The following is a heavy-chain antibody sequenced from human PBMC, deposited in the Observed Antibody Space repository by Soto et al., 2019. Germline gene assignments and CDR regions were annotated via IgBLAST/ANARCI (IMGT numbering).Heavy chain of an antibody. CDR3: ASLFYYDSSGFYYFFDY. D-gene: IGHD3-22*01. V-gene: IGHV4-39*01. CDR1: GGSISTSSHY. CDR2: IYYSGST. J-gene: IGHJ4*02. Sequence: SETLSLTCTVSGGSISTSSHYWGWIRQPPGKGLEWIGYIYYSGSTYYNPSLKSRVTISVDTSKSQFSLKLSSVTATDTAVYYCASLFYYDSSGFYYFFDYWGQGTLVTVSS.